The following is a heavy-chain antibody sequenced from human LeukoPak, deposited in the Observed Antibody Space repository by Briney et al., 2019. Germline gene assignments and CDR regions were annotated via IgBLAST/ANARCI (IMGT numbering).Heavy chain of an antibody. J-gene: IGHJ4*02. CDR3: ARELFSSGSCPDG. D-gene: IGHD3-10*01. Sequence: PGGSLRLSCAASGFTFSYYAIHWVRQAPGKGLEWVALIWSDGSNKYYADSVKGRITISRDNSKNTVYLQINSLRAEDTAVYYCARELFSSGSCPDGWGQGTLVTVSS. CDR2: IWSDGSNK. V-gene: IGHV3-33*01. CDR1: GFTFSYYA.